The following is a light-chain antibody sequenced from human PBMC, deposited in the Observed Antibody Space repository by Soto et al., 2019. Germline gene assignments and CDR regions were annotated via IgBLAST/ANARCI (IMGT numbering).Light chain of an antibody. CDR1: SSNIGAGYD. J-gene: IGLJ3*02. V-gene: IGLV1-40*01. CDR2: GNT. CDR3: QAYDSGLSGSV. Sequence: QAVVTQPPSVSGAPGQRVTISCTGTSSNIGAGYDVHWYQQLPGSAPKLLIFGNTNRPSGVPDRFSGSKSGTSVSLAITGLQAEDEADYYCQAYDSGLSGSVFGGGTKLTVL.